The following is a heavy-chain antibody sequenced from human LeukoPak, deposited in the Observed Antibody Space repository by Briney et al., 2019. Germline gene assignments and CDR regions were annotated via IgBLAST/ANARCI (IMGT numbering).Heavy chain of an antibody. D-gene: IGHD6-13*01. Sequence: GGSLRLSCAASGFTFSSYGMSWVRQAPGKGLEWVSAISGSGGSTYYADSVKGRFTISRDNSKNTLYLQMNSLRAEDTAVYYCARVVKEYSSSWYFRAGGGYYFDYWGQGTLVTVSS. CDR2: ISGSGGST. CDR1: GFTFSSYG. V-gene: IGHV3-23*01. J-gene: IGHJ4*02. CDR3: ARVVKEYSSSWYFRAGGGYYFDY.